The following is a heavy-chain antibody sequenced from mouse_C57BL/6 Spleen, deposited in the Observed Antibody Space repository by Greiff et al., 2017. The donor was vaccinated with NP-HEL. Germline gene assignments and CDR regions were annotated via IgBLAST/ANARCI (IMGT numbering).Heavy chain of an antibody. J-gene: IGHJ2*01. CDR2: INPNNGGT. D-gene: IGHD2-4*01. CDR3: ARGDDYGPYYFDY. CDR1: GYTFTDYY. V-gene: IGHV1-26*01. Sequence: EVQLQQSGPELVKPGASVKISCKASGYTFTDYYMNWVKQSHGKSLEWIGDINPNNGGTSYNQKFKGKATLTVDKSSSTAYMALRSLTSEDSAVYYCARGDDYGPYYFDYWGQGTTLTVSS.